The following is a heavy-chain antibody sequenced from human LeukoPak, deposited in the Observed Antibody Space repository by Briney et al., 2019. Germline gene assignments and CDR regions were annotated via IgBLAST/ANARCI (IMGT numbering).Heavy chain of an antibody. J-gene: IGHJ4*02. CDR3: TRGGYYHTPHF. D-gene: IGHD3-3*01. CDR2: INTDGSFT. CDR1: GFTFSDYW. Sequence: PGGSLRLSCATSGFTFSDYWMHWVRQAPGKGLVWVSRINTDGSFTNYADSVKGRFTISRDNAKNTLYLQVDSLRVEDTAVYYCTRGGYYHTPHFWGQATLVTVSS. V-gene: IGHV3-74*01.